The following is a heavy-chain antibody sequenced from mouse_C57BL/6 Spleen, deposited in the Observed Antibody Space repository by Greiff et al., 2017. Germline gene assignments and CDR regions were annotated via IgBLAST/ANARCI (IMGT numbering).Heavy chain of an antibody. V-gene: IGHV1-54*01. CDR2: INPGSGGT. Sequence: VQVVESGAELVRPGTSVKVSCKASGYAFTNYLIEWVKQRPGQGLEWIGVINPGSGGTNYNEKFKGKATLTADKSSSTAYMQLSSLTSEDSAVYFCARVTTVGAMDYWGQGTSVTVSS. D-gene: IGHD1-1*01. J-gene: IGHJ4*01. CDR3: ARVTTVGAMDY. CDR1: GYAFTNYL.